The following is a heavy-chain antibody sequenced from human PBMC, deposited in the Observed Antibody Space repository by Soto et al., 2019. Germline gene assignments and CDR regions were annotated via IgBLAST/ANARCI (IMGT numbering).Heavy chain of an antibody. CDR1: GVSIGSNYY. CDR3: ARSVGWYAIDY. Sequence: QVLLPASGPGLVPPSGTLSLSGVVSGVSIGSNYYWGWVRQPPGKGLEWIGDMSHIGSVNYSPSLKSGVTTSMDKSQNQLSLKLNSSTAADTAVYYCARSVGWYAIDYWGQGTLVIVSS. V-gene: IGHV4-4*02. CDR2: MSHIGSV. J-gene: IGHJ4*02. D-gene: IGHD6-19*01.